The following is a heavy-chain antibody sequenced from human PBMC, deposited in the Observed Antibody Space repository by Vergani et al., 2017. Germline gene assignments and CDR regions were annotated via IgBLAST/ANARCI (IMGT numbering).Heavy chain of an antibody. V-gene: IGHV3-30*02. CDR2: IQFDGINQ. J-gene: IGHJ4*02. D-gene: IGHD3-16*01. CDR1: GFTLSNYD. Sequence: QVQLVESGGGVVPRGGSLRLSCATSGFTLSNYDMQWIRQGPGKGLEFVAFIQFDGINQYYADSVKGRFTLSRDFSKNTLYLQMNSLRTDDTATYYCAKHFRGWGIDYWGQGTQVIVSS. CDR3: AKHFRGWGIDY.